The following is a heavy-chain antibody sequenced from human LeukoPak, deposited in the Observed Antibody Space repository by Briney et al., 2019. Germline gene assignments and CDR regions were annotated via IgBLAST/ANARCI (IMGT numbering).Heavy chain of an antibody. CDR2: IYPVDSAT. J-gene: IGHJ4*02. Sequence: GESLKICCQGSGYSFTSYWIGWVRQMPGKGVGCMGIIYPVDSATSYSPSFQGQFTISPARSIRTACLRGSSLTAWDTTIYYCARRLGVGYSYGYFDYWGQGTLVTVSS. V-gene: IGHV5-51*01. D-gene: IGHD5-18*01. CDR3: ARRLGVGYSYGYFDY. CDR1: GYSFTSYW.